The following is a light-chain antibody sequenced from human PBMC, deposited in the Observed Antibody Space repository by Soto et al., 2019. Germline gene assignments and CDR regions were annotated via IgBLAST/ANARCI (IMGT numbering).Light chain of an antibody. J-gene: IGKJ4*01. V-gene: IGKV3-15*01. CDR2: RAS. CDR3: QQYNNWTALT. CDR1: QYIASN. Sequence: EVVMTQSPATLSVSPGARATLSCRASQYIASNLAWYRQKPGQAPRLLIYRASTRATGIPARISVSGSGTEFTLTSSSLQSEYFAVYNCQQYNNWTALTFGGGTKVEIK.